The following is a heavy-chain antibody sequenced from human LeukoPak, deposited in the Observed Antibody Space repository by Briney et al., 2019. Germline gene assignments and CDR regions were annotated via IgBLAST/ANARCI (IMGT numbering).Heavy chain of an antibody. D-gene: IGHD3-10*01. Sequence: GGSLRLSCAASGFTFSSYAMSWVRQAPGKGLEWVSAISGSGGSTYYADSVKGRFTISRDNAKNSLYLQMNSLRAEDTAVYYCARVPYGSGSYTFDYWGRGTLVTVSS. CDR2: ISGSGGST. CDR3: ARVPYGSGSYTFDY. CDR1: GFTFSSYA. J-gene: IGHJ4*02. V-gene: IGHV3-23*01.